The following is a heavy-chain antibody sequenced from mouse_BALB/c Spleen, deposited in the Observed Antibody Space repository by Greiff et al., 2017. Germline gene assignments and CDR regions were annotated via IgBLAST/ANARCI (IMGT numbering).Heavy chain of an antibody. J-gene: IGHJ4*01. CDR3: ARGDSYAMDY. V-gene: IGHV5-9-4*01. CDR2: ISSGGSYT. Sequence: EVMLVESGGGLVKPGGSLKLSCAASGFTFSSYAMSWVRQSPEKRLEWVAEISSGGSYTYYPDTVTGRFTISRDNAKNTLYLEMSSLRSEDTAMYYCARGDSYAMDYWGQGTSVTVSS. CDR1: GFTFSSYA.